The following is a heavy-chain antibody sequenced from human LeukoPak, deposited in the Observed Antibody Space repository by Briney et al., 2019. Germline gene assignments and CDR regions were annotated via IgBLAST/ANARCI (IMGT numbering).Heavy chain of an antibody. J-gene: IGHJ4*02. V-gene: IGHV3-7*01. Sequence: GVSLRLSCAASGFTFNSSWMSWVRQATGKGLEWVTNINQDGTEKYFVNSVKGRFTISRDNAKNSLYVQMNSLRAEDTAVYYCATNAGVIGTRPHQRYYFDYWGQGALVTVSS. CDR2: INQDGTEK. CDR3: ATNAGVIGTRPHQRYYFDY. CDR1: GFTFNSSW. D-gene: IGHD6-6*01.